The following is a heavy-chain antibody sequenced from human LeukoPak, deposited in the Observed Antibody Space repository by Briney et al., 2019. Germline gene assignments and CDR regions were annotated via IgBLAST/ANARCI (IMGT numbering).Heavy chain of an antibody. Sequence: GGSLRLSCAASGFTFSSYGMHWVRQAPGKGLEWVAVIWYDGSNKYCADSVKGRFTISRDNSKNTLYLQMNSLRAEDAAVYYCAKIAVAGKDYFDYWGQGTLVTVSS. CDR1: GFTFSSYG. D-gene: IGHD6-19*01. CDR3: AKIAVAGKDYFDY. J-gene: IGHJ4*02. CDR2: IWYDGSNK. V-gene: IGHV3-33*06.